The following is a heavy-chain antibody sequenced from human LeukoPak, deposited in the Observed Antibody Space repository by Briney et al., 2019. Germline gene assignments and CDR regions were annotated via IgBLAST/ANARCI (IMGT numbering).Heavy chain of an antibody. Sequence: GGSLRLSCAASGFTFSSYSMNWVRQAPGKGLEWVSSISSSSSYIYYADSVKGRFTISRDNAKNSLYLQMNSLRAEDTAVYYCARDRKKIQYYYDSSGYYDYWGQGTLVTVSS. V-gene: IGHV3-21*01. CDR1: GFTFSSYS. CDR3: ARDRKKIQYYYDSSGYYDY. D-gene: IGHD3-22*01. CDR2: ISSSSSYI. J-gene: IGHJ4*02.